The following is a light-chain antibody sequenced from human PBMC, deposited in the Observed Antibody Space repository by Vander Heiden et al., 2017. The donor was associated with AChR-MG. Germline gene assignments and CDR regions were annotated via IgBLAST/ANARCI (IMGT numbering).Light chain of an antibody. V-gene: IGKV2-28*01. Sequence: EIVWTQSPPSLPVTPGEPASIPCRSSQSLLHSNGYNYLDWYLQKPGQSPQLLIYLGSNRASGVPDRFSGSASGIDYTLKISRVEAEDVGVYYCMQALQTPRTFGQGTKVEIK. CDR2: LGS. CDR3: MQALQTPRT. J-gene: IGKJ1*01. CDR1: QSLLHSNGYNY.